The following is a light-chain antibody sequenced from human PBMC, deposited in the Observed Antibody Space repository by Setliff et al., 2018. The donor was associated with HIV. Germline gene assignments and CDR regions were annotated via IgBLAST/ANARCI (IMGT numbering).Light chain of an antibody. V-gene: IGLV2-14*01. Sequence: QSALAQPASVSGSPGQSITISCTGTSSDVGGYNYVSWYQQHPGKAPKLIISEVNNRPSGVSNRFSGSKSGNTASLTISGLQTEDEGDYYCSSYAITNTLLFGTGTKVTVL. CDR1: SSDVGGYNY. CDR3: SSYAITNTLL. CDR2: EVN. J-gene: IGLJ1*01.